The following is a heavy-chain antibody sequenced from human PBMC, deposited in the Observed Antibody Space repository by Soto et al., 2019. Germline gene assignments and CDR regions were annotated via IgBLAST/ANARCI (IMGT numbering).Heavy chain of an antibody. CDR3: ARLYCSGGSCYSFWRTDFDY. V-gene: IGHV1-18*01. CDR2: ISAYNGNT. J-gene: IGHJ4*02. Sequence: ASVKVSCKASGYTFTSYGISWVRQAPGQGLEWMGWISAYNGNTNYAQKLQGRVTMTTDTSTSTAYMELRSLRSDDTAVYYCARLYCSGGSCYSFWRTDFDYWGQGTLVTVSS. D-gene: IGHD2-15*01. CDR1: GYTFTSYG.